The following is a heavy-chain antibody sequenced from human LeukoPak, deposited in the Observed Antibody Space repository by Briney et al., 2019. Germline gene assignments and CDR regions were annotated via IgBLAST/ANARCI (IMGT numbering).Heavy chain of an antibody. CDR1: GGSISSYY. D-gene: IGHD6-19*01. Sequence: PSETLSLTCTVSGGSISSYYWSWIRQPTGKGLEWIGRIYTSGSTNYNPSLKSRVTMSVDTSKNQFSLKLSSVTAADTAVYYCARVGSGWSVNYYYYMDVWGKGTTVTVSS. CDR3: ARVGSGWSVNYYYYMDV. V-gene: IGHV4-4*07. J-gene: IGHJ6*03. CDR2: IYTSGST.